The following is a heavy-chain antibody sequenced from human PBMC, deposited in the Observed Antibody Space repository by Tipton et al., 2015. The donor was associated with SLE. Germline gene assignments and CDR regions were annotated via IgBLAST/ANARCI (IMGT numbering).Heavy chain of an antibody. D-gene: IGHD4-23*01. J-gene: IGHJ3*01. Sequence: LRLSCTVSGGSISSYYWSRIRQPPGKGLEWIGYIYYSGSTNYSPSLKSRVTISVDTSKNQFSLKLSSVTAADTAVYYCARTFPYGGFDPWGQGTMVTVSS. CDR2: IYYSGST. V-gene: IGHV4-59*01. CDR1: GGSISSYY. CDR3: ARTFPYGGFDP.